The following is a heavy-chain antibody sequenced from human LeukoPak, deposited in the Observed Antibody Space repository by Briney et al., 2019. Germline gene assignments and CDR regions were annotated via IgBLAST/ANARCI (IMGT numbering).Heavy chain of an antibody. J-gene: IGHJ6*03. V-gene: IGHV4-34*01. CDR2: INHSGST. CDR3: ARRRVYCSSTSCYYYYYYMDV. D-gene: IGHD2-2*01. Sequence: SETLSLTCAVYGGSFSGYYWSWIRQPPGKGLEWIGEINHSGSTNYNPSLKSRVTISVDTSKNQFSLKPSSVTAADTAVYYCARRRVYCSSTSCYYYYYYMDVWGKGTTVTISS. CDR1: GGSFSGYY.